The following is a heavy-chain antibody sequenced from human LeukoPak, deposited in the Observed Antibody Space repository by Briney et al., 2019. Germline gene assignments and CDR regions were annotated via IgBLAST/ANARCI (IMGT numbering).Heavy chain of an antibody. D-gene: IGHD4-17*01. CDR2: ISTSSSTI. Sequence: GGSLRLSCAASGFTFSTYSMNWVRQAPGKGLEWVSYISTSSSTIYYADSVKGRFTISRDNAKNSLYLQMNSLRDEDTAVYYCTRDKGYGDYVYWYFDLWGRGTLVTVSS. CDR3: TRDKGYGDYVYWYFDL. CDR1: GFTFSTYS. V-gene: IGHV3-48*02. J-gene: IGHJ2*01.